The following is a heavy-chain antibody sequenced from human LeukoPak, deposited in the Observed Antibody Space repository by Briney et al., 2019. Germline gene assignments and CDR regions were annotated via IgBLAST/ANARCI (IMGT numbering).Heavy chain of an antibody. CDR3: AKGHYDSSGYWLDY. CDR1: GFTFSTYG. CDR2: ISYDGSNK. J-gene: IGHJ4*02. Sequence: PGGSLRLSCAASGFTFSTYGMHWVRQAPGKGLEWVAVISYDGSNKYYADSVKGRFTISRGNSKNTLYLQMNSLRAEDTAVYYCAKGHYDSSGYWLDYWGQGTLVTVSS. D-gene: IGHD3-22*01. V-gene: IGHV3-30*18.